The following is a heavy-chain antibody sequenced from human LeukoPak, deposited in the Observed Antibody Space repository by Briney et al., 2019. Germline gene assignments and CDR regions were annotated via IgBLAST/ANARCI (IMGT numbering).Heavy chain of an antibody. J-gene: IGHJ5*02. CDR2: IIPILGTA. Sequence: SVKVSCKASGGTFSSYAISWVRQAPGQGLEWMGGIIPILGTANYAQKFQGRVTITADKSTSTAYMELSSLRSEDTAVYYCARVGTYYYGSGSYSGWFDPWGQGTLVTVSS. D-gene: IGHD3-10*01. CDR1: GGTFSSYA. V-gene: IGHV1-69*10. CDR3: ARVGTYYYGSGSYSGWFDP.